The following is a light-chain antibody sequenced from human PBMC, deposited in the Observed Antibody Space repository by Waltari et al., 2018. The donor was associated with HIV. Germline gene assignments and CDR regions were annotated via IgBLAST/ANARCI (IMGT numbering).Light chain of an antibody. V-gene: IGLV4-69*01. J-gene: IGLJ2*01. CDR3: QTWGSGIVV. CDR2: LNSNGSH. CDR1: SGPTNYA. Sequence: QLGLTQSPSASASLGASVKLTCTLSSGPTNYAIAWHQQRPEKGPRFLMRLNSNGSHTKGDGIPDRFSGSSSGAERYLTISSLQSEDETDYFCQTWGSGIVVFGGGTTLTVL.